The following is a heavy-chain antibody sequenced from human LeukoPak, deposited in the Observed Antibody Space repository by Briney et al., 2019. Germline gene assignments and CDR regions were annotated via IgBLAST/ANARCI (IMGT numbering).Heavy chain of an antibody. CDR3: ARDSDCSGGSCYGVDV. Sequence: GGSLRLSCAASGFTFSDYYMSWIRQAPGKGLEWVSYISSSGSTIYYADSVKGRFTISRDNAKNSLYLQMNSLRAEDTAVYYCARDSDCSGGSCYGVDVWGQGTTATVSS. CDR2: ISSSGSTI. V-gene: IGHV3-11*01. CDR1: GFTFSDYY. J-gene: IGHJ6*02. D-gene: IGHD2-15*01.